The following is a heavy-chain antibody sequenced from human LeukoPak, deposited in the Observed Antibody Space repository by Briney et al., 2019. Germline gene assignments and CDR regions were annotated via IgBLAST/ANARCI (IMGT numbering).Heavy chain of an antibody. V-gene: IGHV3-23*01. Sequence: GGSLRLSCAAAGFTFSSYAMSWVRQAPGKGLEWVSAISGSGGSTYYADSVKGRFTISRDNSKNTLYLQMNSLRAEDTAVYYCAKDGGSLYYFDYWGQGTLVTVSS. CDR2: ISGSGGST. CDR3: AKDGGSLYYFDY. D-gene: IGHD2-15*01. J-gene: IGHJ4*02. CDR1: GFTFSSYA.